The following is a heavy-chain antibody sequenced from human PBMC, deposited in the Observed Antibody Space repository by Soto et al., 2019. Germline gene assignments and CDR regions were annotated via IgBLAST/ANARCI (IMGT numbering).Heavy chain of an antibody. V-gene: IGHV4-59*08. Sequence: SETLSLTCTVSGGSVSSYYWIWIRQPPGKGLEWIGYISYSGNINYNPSLKSRVTISVDTSKNQFSLKLSSVTAADTAVYYCAGRLRKSFDYWGQGTLVTVSS. CDR2: ISYSGNI. D-gene: IGHD5-12*01. CDR1: GGSVSSYY. CDR3: AGRLRKSFDY. J-gene: IGHJ4*02.